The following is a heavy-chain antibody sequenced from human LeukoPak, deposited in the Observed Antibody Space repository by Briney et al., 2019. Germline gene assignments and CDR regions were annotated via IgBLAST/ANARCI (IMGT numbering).Heavy chain of an antibody. CDR2: IYHSGST. D-gene: IGHD1-26*01. J-gene: IGHJ3*02. CDR1: GYSISSGHY. CDR3: ARVWELLAFDI. V-gene: IGHV4-38-2*02. Sequence: SETLSLTCTVSGYSISSGHYWGWIRQPPGKGLEWIGSIYHSGSTYYNPSLKSRVTISVDTSKNQFSLKLSSVTAADTAVYYCARVWELLAFDIWGQGTMVTVSS.